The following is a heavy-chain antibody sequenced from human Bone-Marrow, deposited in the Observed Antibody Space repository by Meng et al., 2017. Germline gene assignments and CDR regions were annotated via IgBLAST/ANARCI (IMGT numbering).Heavy chain of an antibody. V-gene: IGHV1-8*01. D-gene: IGHD1-26*01. CDR1: GYTFTSYD. CDR2: MNPNSGNT. CDR3: ARGPSGSYPLEYFQH. Sequence: QGERVLLGAEVKRTRASVKVACKASGYTFTSYDITWVRQATGQGLEWMGWMNPNSGNTGYAQKFQGRVPMTRNTSISTAYMELSSLKSEDTAVYYCARGPSGSYPLEYFQHWGQGTLVTVSS. J-gene: IGHJ1*01.